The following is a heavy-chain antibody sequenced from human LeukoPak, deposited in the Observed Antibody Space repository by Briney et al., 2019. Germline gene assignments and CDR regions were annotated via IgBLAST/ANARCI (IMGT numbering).Heavy chain of an antibody. V-gene: IGHV3-23*01. Sequence: GSLRLSCAASGFTFSSYAMSWVRQAPGKGLEWVSAISGSGGSTYYADSVKGRFTISRDNSKNTLYLQMNSLRAEDTAVYYCAKDKTVYYDSSGYSPPDAFDIWGQGTMVTVSS. D-gene: IGHD3-22*01. CDR1: GFTFSSYA. J-gene: IGHJ3*02. CDR3: AKDKTVYYDSSGYSPPDAFDI. CDR2: ISGSGGST.